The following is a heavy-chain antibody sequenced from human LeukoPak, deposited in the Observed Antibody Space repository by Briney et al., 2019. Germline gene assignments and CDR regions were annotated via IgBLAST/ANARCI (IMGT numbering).Heavy chain of an antibody. CDR3: ASVGPRDAFDI. CDR2: ISSSSSYI. Sequence: GGSLRLSCAASGFTFSSYSMNRVRQAPGKGLEWVSSISSSSSYIYYADSVKGRFTISRDNAKNSLYLQMNSLRAEDTAVYYCASVGPRDAFDIWGQGTMVTVSS. J-gene: IGHJ3*02. V-gene: IGHV3-21*01. CDR1: GFTFSSYS.